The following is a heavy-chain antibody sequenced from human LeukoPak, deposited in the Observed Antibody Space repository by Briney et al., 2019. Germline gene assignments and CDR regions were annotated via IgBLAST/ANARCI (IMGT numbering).Heavy chain of an antibody. J-gene: IGHJ4*02. V-gene: IGHV1-18*01. Sequence: ASVKVSCKASGYTFTSYGISWVRQAPGQGLEWMGWISAYNGNTSYAQKLQGRVTMTTDTSTSTAYMELRSLRSDDTAVYYCARVSGYSSGWLPDFDYWGQGTLVTVSS. CDR1: GYTFTSYG. D-gene: IGHD6-19*01. CDR2: ISAYNGNT. CDR3: ARVSGYSSGWLPDFDY.